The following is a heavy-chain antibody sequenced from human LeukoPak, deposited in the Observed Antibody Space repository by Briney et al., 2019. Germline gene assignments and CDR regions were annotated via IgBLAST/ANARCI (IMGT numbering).Heavy chain of an antibody. CDR1: GGSFSGYY. CDR2: INHSGST. V-gene: IGHV4-34*01. D-gene: IGHD3-10*01. Sequence: SETLSLTCAVYGGSFSGYYWSWIRQPPGKGLEWIGEINHSGSTNYNPSLKSRVTISVDTSKNQFSLKLSSVTAADTAVYYCARAAQVRRSGAFDIWGQGTMVTVSS. J-gene: IGHJ3*02. CDR3: ARAAQVRRSGAFDI.